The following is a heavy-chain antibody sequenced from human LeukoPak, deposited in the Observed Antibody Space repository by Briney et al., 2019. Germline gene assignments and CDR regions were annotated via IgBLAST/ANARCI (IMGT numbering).Heavy chain of an antibody. Sequence: QTGGSLRLSCAASGFTFNNYAMSWVRQAPGKGLEWVSAITDSGDSTYSADSVKGRFTISRHNSKNTLYLQMNGLRAEDTAVYYCAKGSRGARPYYFDYWGQGTQVTVSS. CDR2: ITDSGDST. V-gene: IGHV3-23*01. D-gene: IGHD6-6*01. J-gene: IGHJ4*02. CDR1: GFTFNNYA. CDR3: AKGSRGARPYYFDY.